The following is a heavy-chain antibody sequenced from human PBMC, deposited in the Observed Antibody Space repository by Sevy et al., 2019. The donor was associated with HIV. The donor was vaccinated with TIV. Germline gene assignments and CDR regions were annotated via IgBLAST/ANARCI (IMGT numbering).Heavy chain of an antibody. CDR1: GFTVSSNY. V-gene: IGHV3-53*01. CDR2: IYSDGNI. CDR3: ARGLILEWSWYGMDV. Sequence: RGSLRLSCAASGFTVSSNYMSWVRQAPGKGLEWVSVIYSDGNIYYADSVKGRFTISRDNSKNTLYLQMNSLRAEDTAVYYCARGLILEWSWYGMDVWGQGTTVTVSS. J-gene: IGHJ6*02. D-gene: IGHD3-3*01.